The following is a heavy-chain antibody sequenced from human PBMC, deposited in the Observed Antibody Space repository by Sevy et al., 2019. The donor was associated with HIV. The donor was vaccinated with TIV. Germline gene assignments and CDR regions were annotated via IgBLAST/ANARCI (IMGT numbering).Heavy chain of an antibody. CDR2: IHTSGTT. D-gene: IGHD3-16*01. J-gene: IGHJ4*02. V-gene: IGHV4-4*07. CDR3: ATERGRVYLDY. Sequence: SETLSLTCTVSGASISRYYWTRIRQPAGKRLEWIGRIHTSGTTNYNPSLKSRVTMSVDTSKNQFSLKLSSVTAADTAVYYCATERGRVYLDYWGQGALVTVSS. CDR1: GASISRYY.